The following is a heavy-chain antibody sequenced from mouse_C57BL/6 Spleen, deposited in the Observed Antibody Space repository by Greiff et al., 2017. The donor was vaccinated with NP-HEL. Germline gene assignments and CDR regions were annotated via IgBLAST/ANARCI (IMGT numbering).Heavy chain of an antibody. J-gene: IGHJ2*01. CDR2: INPSTGGT. CDR3: ARSGTTVVEGFDY. V-gene: IGHV1-43*01. Sequence: VQLQQSGPELVKPGASVKISCKASGYSFTGYYMHWVKQSSEKSLEWIGEINPSTGGTSYNQKFKGKATLTVDKSSSTAYMQLKSLTSEDSAVYYCARSGTTVVEGFDYWGQGTTLTVSS. D-gene: IGHD1-1*01. CDR1: GYSFTGYY.